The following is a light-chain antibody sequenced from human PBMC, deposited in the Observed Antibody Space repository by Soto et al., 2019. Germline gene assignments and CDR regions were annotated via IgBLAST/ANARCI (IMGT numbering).Light chain of an antibody. CDR2: AAS. J-gene: IGKJ4*01. CDR1: QGIKNY. CDR3: QRYYNAPFT. Sequence: DIQVTQYPSSLSASVGDRVTITCRASQGIKNYLAWYQQKPGEIPKLLIYAASTLESGIPPRFSGSGSGTDFTFTINNLQHEDVATYYCQRYYNAPFTFGGGTKVEIK. V-gene: IGKV1-27*01.